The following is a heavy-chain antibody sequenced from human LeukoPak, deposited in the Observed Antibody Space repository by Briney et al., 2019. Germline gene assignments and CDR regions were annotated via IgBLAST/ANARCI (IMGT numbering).Heavy chain of an antibody. Sequence: PSETLSLTCAVYGGSFSGYYWSWIRQPPGKGLEGIGEINHSGSTNYNPSLKSRVTISVDTSKKQFSLKLSSVTAADTAVYYCARGLDSSGWWYYFDYWGQGTLVTVSS. V-gene: IGHV4-34*01. CDR1: GGSFSGYY. CDR2: INHSGST. CDR3: ARGLDSSGWWYYFDY. D-gene: IGHD6-19*01. J-gene: IGHJ4*02.